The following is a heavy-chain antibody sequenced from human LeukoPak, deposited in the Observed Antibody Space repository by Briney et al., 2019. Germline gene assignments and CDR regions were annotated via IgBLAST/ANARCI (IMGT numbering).Heavy chain of an antibody. J-gene: IGHJ4*02. D-gene: IGHD5-12*01. CDR1: GDSISSSPYY. V-gene: IGHV4-39*01. CDR2: IYNSGST. CDR3: ARHRVGYGWY. Sequence: KSSETLPLTCTVSGDSISSSPYYWGWIRQPPGKGLEWIASIYNSGSTYYNPSLKSRVTISVDTSKNLFSLKLSSVTAADTAVYFCARHRVGYGWYWGQGALVTVSS.